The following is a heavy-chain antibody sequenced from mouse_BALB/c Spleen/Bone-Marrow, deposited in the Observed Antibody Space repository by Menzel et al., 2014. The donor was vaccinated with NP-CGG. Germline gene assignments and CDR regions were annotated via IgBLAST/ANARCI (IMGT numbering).Heavy chain of an antibody. CDR3: ARDDDSYAMDY. V-gene: IGHV2-9*02. CDR2: IWAGGST. D-gene: IGHD2-3*01. Sequence: VHLVESGPGLVAPSQSLSITCTVSGFSLTSYSVHWVRQPPGKGLEWLGVIWAGGSTNYNSALMSRLSISKDNSKSQVFLKMSRLQTDDTAMFYCARDDDSYAMDYWGQGTSVTVSS. J-gene: IGHJ4*01. CDR1: GFSLTSYS.